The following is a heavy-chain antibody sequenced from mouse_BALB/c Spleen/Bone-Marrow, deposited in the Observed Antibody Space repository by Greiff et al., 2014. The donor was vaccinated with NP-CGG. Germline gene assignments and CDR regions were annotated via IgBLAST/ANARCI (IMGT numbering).Heavy chain of an antibody. CDR3: ARYYSGPNAMDY. V-gene: IGHV5-4*02. Sequence: EVQLVESGGGLVKPGGSLKLSCAASGFTFSDYYMYWVRQTPEKRLEWVATISDGGSYTYYPDSVKGRFTISRDNAKNNLYLQMSSLKHQDTAKYYYARYYSGPNAMDYWGQGTTVTVSS. CDR1: GFTFSDYY. CDR2: ISDGGSYT. D-gene: IGHD2-12*01. J-gene: IGHJ4*01.